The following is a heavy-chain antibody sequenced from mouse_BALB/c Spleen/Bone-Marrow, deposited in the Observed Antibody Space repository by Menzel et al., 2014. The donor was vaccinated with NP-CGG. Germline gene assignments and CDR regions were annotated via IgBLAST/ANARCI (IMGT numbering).Heavy chain of an antibody. D-gene: IGHD2-4*01. CDR2: INPYNDDT. J-gene: IGHJ4*01. V-gene: IGHV1-14*01. CDR3: ARGGITNYYGLDY. Sequence: VQLQQSGPELVKPGASVMMSCKASGYTFTSYVIHWVKQKPGQGLEWIAYINPYNDDTKYNEKLKGKATLTSDKSSSTANMEFSSLTSEDSAVFYWARGGITNYYGLDYWGQGTSVTVSS. CDR1: GYTFTSYV.